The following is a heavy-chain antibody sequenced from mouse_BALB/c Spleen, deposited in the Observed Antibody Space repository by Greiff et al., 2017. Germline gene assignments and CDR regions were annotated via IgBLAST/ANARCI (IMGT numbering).Heavy chain of an antibody. J-gene: IGHJ3*01. D-gene: IGHD2-4*01. V-gene: IGHV1S81*02. CDR2: INPSNGGT. CDR3: TRRDYASAWFAY. Sequence: ESGAELVKPGASVKLSCKASGYTFTSYYMYWVKQRPGQGLEWIGEINPSNGGTNFNEKFKSKATLTVDKSSSTAYMQLSSLTSEDSAVYYCTRRDYASAWFAYWGQGTLVTVSA. CDR1: GYTFTSYY.